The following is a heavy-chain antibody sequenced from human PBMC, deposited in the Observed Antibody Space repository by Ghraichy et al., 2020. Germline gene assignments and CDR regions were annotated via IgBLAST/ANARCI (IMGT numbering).Heavy chain of an antibody. D-gene: IGHD1-26*01. CDR2: IHSSGST. Sequence: SETLSLTCTVSGGSISSSTYNWGWIRQPPGKGLEWIGSIHSSGSTYYNPSLTSRVTISVDTSKKQLSLKVGSVSAADTAVYYCARSAGGAFYYMDVWGRGITVTVSS. CDR3: ARSAGGAFYYMDV. CDR1: GGSISSSTYN. J-gene: IGHJ6*03. V-gene: IGHV4-39*01.